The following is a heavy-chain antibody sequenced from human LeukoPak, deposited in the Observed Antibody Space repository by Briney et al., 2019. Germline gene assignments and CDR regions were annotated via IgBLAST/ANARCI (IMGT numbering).Heavy chain of an antibody. J-gene: IGHJ4*02. Sequence: PGGSLRLSCAASGFTVSSNYMSWVRQAPGKGLEWVVNIKQDGREKYYVDSVKGRFTISRDNAKNSLYLQMNSLRAEDTAVYYCARVEDYDILTGFDYWGQGTLVTVSS. D-gene: IGHD3-9*01. CDR3: ARVEDYDILTGFDY. V-gene: IGHV3-7*01. CDR1: GFTVSSNY. CDR2: IKQDGREK.